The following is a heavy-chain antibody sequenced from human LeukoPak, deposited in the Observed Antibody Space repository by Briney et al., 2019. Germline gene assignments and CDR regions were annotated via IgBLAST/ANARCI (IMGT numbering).Heavy chain of an antibody. CDR3: AREIVSSGCLDY. CDR1: DFAFYGYS. CDR2: ISSNSGYI. D-gene: IGHD6-19*01. Sequence: GGSLRLSCAASDFAFYGYSMHWVRQPPGKGLEWISSISSNSGYIYYADSVKGRLTISRDNAKNSLYLQVTGLRVEDTALYYCAREIVSSGCLDYWGQGSLVTVSS. V-gene: IGHV3-21*06. J-gene: IGHJ4*02.